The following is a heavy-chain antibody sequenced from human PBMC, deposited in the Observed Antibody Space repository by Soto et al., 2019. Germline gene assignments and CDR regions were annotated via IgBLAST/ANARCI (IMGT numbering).Heavy chain of an antibody. V-gene: IGHV3-33*01. CDR3: RSNWALDY. J-gene: IGHJ4*02. CDR1: GFTFSSYG. CDR2: IWYDGSNK. D-gene: IGHD7-27*01. Sequence: PGGSLRLSCAASGFTFSSYGMHWVRQAPGKGLEWVAVIWYDGSNKYYADSVKGRFTISRDNSKNTAYLQMNSLKTEDTAVYYCRSNWALDYWGQGTLVTVSS.